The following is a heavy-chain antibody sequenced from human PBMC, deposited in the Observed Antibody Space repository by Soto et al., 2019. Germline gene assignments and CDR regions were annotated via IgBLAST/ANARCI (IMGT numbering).Heavy chain of an antibody. D-gene: IGHD5-12*01. CDR1: GGTFSNYA. CDR2: IIPIFGSE. J-gene: IGHJ5*02. V-gene: IGHV1-69*15. Sequence: QVQLLQSGAEVKKPGSSVKVSCRASGGTFSNYAITWVRQAPGQGLEWRGRIIPIFGSENYAQNFQGRVMITSDEYTTTAYMELISLRSDDTAVYYCAKDGGKDGYFGNWFDPWGQGTLVTVSS. CDR3: AKDGGKDGYFGNWFDP.